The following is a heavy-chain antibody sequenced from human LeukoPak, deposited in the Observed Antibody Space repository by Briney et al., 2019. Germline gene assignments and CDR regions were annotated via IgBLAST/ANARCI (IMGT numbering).Heavy chain of an antibody. V-gene: IGHV1-18*01. D-gene: IGHD4-17*01. CDR1: GYTFTSYG. CDR3: ARVGNIGDDYGDSSEFDY. Sequence: ASVKVSCKASGYTFTSYGISWVRQAPGQGLEWMGWISAYNGNTNYAQKLQGRVTMTTDTYTSTAYMELRSLRSDDTAVYYCARVGNIGDDYGDSSEFDYWGQGTLVTVSS. CDR2: ISAYNGNT. J-gene: IGHJ4*02.